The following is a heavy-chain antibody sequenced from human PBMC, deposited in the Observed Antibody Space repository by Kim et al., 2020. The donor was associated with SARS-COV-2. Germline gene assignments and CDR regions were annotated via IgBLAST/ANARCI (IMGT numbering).Heavy chain of an antibody. CDR3: SRITGFSKLDS. J-gene: IGHJ5*01. CDR1: GCSISVSDYY. CDR2: SFYSGTT. D-gene: IGHD2-2*01. Sequence: SKTLSLTGTVSGCSISVSDYYWGWIRQSPGKGLDGIASSFYSGTTYYNQSLKSRVTISVDTAKNEFSLKMSSLTAADTAVYYCSRITGFSKLDS. V-gene: IGHV4-39*01.